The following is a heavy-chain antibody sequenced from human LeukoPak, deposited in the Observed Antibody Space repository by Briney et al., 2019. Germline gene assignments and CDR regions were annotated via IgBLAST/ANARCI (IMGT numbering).Heavy chain of an antibody. Sequence: SVKVSCKASGGTFSGYAISWVRQAPGQGLEWMGGIIPIFGTANYAQKFQGRVTITTDESTSTAYMELSSLRSEDTAVYYCARGGGSPGDYYYMDVWGKGTTVTVSS. CDR1: GGTFSGYA. CDR2: IIPIFGTA. V-gene: IGHV1-69*05. J-gene: IGHJ6*03. D-gene: IGHD1-26*01. CDR3: ARGGGSPGDYYYMDV.